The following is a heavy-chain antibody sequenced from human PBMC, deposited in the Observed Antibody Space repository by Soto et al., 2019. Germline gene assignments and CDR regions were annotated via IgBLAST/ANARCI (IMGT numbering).Heavy chain of an antibody. V-gene: IGHV4-34*01. CDR3: ARRYDWTGGGYFDY. J-gene: IGHJ4*02. CDR2: INHSGST. Sequence: SETLSLTCAVYGGSFSGYYWSWIRQPPGKGLEWIGEINHSGSTNYNPSLKSRVTISVDTSKNQFSLKLSSVTAADTAVYYCARRYDWTGGGYFDYWGQGTLVTVSS. D-gene: IGHD1-1*01. CDR1: GGSFSGYY.